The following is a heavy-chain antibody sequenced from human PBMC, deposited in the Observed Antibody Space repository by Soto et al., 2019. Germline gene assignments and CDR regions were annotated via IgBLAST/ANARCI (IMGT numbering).Heavy chain of an antibody. CDR3: AREKEVGAIDASYGMDV. CDR1: GYTFTGYY. Sequence: QVQLVQSGAEVKKPGASVKVSCKASGYTFTGYYMHWVRQAPGQGLEWMGWINPNSGGTNYAQKFQGWVTMTRDTSISTAYMELSRLRSDDTAVYYCAREKEVGAIDASYGMDVWGHGTTVTVSS. V-gene: IGHV1-2*04. J-gene: IGHJ6*02. CDR2: INPNSGGT. D-gene: IGHD3-16*02.